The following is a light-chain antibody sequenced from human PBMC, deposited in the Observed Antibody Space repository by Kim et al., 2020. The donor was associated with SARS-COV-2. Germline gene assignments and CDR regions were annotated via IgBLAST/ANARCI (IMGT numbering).Light chain of an antibody. CDR1: QSITTW. CDR3: QLYNVL. J-gene: IGKJ2*01. Sequence: DIQMTQSPSTLSASVGDRVTTTCRANQSITTWLAWYQQKPGKAPKLLIYDASTLHSGVPSRFSGSGYGTEFTLTISSLQPDDSATYFCQLYNVLFGQGTKLEI. V-gene: IGKV1-5*01. CDR2: DAS.